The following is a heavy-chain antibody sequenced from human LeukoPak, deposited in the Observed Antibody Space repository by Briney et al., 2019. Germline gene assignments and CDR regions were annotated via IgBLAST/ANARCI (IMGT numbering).Heavy chain of an antibody. CDR2: IYHTGST. D-gene: IGHD6-19*01. J-gene: IGHJ5*02. CDR1: GYSSSSDKY. Sequence: KSSETLSLTCEVSGYSSSSDKYSGWIRQPPGKGLEWIGTIYHTGSTFCNPSLKSRVSISVDTSKNQFSLRFTSVTAADTAVYYCARSHSGWQGHNNWFDPWGQGTLVTVSS. CDR3: ARSHSGWQGHNNWFDP. V-gene: IGHV4-38-2*01.